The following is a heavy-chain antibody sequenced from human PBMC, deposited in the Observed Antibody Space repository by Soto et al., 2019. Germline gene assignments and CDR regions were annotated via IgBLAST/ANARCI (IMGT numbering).Heavy chain of an antibody. V-gene: IGHV1-8*01. D-gene: IGHD3-3*01. J-gene: IGHJ6*03. CDR3: ARALDDFWSGSFYYMDV. CDR2: MNPNSGNT. Sequence: QVPLVQSGAEVKKPGASVKVSCKASGYTFTSYDINWVRQATGQGLEWMGWMNPNSGNTGYAQKFQGRVTMTRNTSISTAYMELSSLRSEDTAVYYCARALDDFWSGSFYYMDVWGKGTTVTVSS. CDR1: GYTFTSYD.